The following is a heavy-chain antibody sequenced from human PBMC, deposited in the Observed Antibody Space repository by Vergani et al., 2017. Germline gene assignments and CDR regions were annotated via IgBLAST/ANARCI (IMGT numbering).Heavy chain of an antibody. V-gene: IGHV4-59*10. J-gene: IGHJ5*02. CDR3: ARDSLSVITGTMFDP. Sequence: QVQLQQWGAGLLKPSETLSLTCTVSGGSISSYYWSWIRQPAGKGLEWIGRIYTSGSTNYNPSLKSRVTMSVDTSKNQFSLKLSSVTAADTAVYYCARDSLSVITGTMFDPWGQGTLVTVSS. D-gene: IGHD1-7*01. CDR1: GGSISSYY. CDR2: IYTSGST.